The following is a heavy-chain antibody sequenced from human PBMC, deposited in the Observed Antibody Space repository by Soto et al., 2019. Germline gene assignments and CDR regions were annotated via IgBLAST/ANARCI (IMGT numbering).Heavy chain of an antibody. D-gene: IGHD2-2*01. V-gene: IGHV1-69*06. CDR1: GGTFSSYA. CDR3: ASWGYCSSTSCYGKPFDY. CDR2: IIPIFGTA. Sequence: QVQLVQSGAEVKKPGSSVKVSCKASGGTFSSYAISWVRQAPGQGLEWMGGIIPIFGTANYAQKFQGRVTITADKSTSTAYMELSSLRSEDTALYYCASWGYCSSTSCYGKPFDYWGQGTLVTVSS. J-gene: IGHJ4*02.